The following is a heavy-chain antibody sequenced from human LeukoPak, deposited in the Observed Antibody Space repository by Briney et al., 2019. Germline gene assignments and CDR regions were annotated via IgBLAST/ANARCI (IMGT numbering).Heavy chain of an antibody. D-gene: IGHD6-19*01. CDR1: GFTFSSYW. CDR3: ARGEYSSGWYVKDFDY. CDR2: IISDGSST. J-gene: IGHJ4*02. V-gene: IGHV3-74*01. Sequence: GGSLRLSCAASGFTFSSYWMHWVRQAPGKGLVWVSRIISDGSSTSYADSVKGRFTISRDNAKNTLYLQMNSLRAEDTAVYYCARGEYSSGWYVKDFDYWGQGTLVTVSS.